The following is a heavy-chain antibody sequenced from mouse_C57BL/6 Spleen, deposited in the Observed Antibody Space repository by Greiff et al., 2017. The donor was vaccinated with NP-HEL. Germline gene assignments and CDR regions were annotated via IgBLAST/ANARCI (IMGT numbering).Heavy chain of an antibody. Sequence: VQVVESGPGLVAPSQRLSITCTVSGFSLTSYGVHWVRQPPGKGLEWLGVIWAGGSTNYTSALLSRLSISQDNSKSQVFLKRNSLQTDDTAMYYWARLEDIWGQGTTRTVSS. CDR2: IWAGGST. J-gene: IGHJ2*01. V-gene: IGHV2-9*02. CDR3: ARLEDI. CDR1: GFSLTSYG. D-gene: IGHD1-3*01.